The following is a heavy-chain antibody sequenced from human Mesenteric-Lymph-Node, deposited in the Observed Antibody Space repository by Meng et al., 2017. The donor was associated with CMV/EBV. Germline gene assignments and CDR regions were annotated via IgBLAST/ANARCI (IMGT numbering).Heavy chain of an antibody. CDR1: GDSISSGSYY. J-gene: IGHJ6*02. Sequence: SETLSLTCTVSGDSISSGSYYWGWIRQPPGKGLEWIGSIDYSGNTYYNPSLTSRVTMSVDTSKNQLSLKVSSMSAADTAVYYCARESTVRSLSPWDYYYGVDVWGQGTTVTVSS. D-gene: IGHD6-6*01. CDR3: ARESTVRSLSPWDYYYGVDV. V-gene: IGHV4-39*07. CDR2: IDYSGNT.